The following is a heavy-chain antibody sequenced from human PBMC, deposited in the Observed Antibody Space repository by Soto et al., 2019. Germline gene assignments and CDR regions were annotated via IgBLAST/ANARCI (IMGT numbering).Heavy chain of an antibody. Sequence: SETLSLTCAVYGGSFSGYYWSWIRQPPGKGLEWIGEINHSGSTNYNPSLKSRVTISVDTSKNQFSLKLSSVTAADTAVYYCAREYYGKGRKKPGFDYWGQGTLVTVSS. CDR3: AREYYGKGRKKPGFDY. CDR2: INHSGST. CDR1: GGSFSGYY. V-gene: IGHV4-34*01. D-gene: IGHD4-17*01. J-gene: IGHJ4*02.